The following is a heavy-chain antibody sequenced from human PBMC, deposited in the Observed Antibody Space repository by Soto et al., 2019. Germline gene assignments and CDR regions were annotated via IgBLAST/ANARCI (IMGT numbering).Heavy chain of an antibody. CDR1: GFTFSSYA. J-gene: IGHJ6*02. CDR3: AKEMTTVTTHYYYGMDV. V-gene: IGHV3-23*01. CDR2: ISGSGGST. Sequence: GGSLRLSCAASGFTFSSYAMSWVRQAPGKGLEWVSAISGSGGSTYYADSVKGRFTISRDNSKNTLYLQMNSLRAEDTAVYYCAKEMTTVTTHYYYGMDVWGQGTTVTVSS. D-gene: IGHD4-17*01.